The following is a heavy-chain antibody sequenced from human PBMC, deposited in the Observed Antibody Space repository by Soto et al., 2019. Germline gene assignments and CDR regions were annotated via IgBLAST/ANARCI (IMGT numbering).Heavy chain of an antibody. CDR1: GYIFRRHA. CDR2: IIPLFGTP. Sequence: QVHLVQSGAEVKKPGSSVTVSCKASGYIFRRHAISWVRQVPGQGLEWMGAIIPLFGTPNYAQKFKGRVTISADELTSTAYMELRGLRSEDTAVYYCAREGGYPYGLGRGHPFDPWGQGTLVSVPS. V-gene: IGHV1-69*01. D-gene: IGHD2-15*01. J-gene: IGHJ5*02. CDR3: AREGGYPYGLGRGHPFDP.